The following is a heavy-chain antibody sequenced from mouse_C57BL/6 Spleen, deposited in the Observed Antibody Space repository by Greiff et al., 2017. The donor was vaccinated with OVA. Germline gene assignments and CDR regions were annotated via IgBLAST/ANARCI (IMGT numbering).Heavy chain of an antibody. J-gene: IGHJ4*01. D-gene: IGHD2-1*01. Sequence: QVQLQQPGAELVKPGASVKMSCKDSGYTFTSYWITWVKQRPGQGLEWIGDIYPGSGSTNYNEKFKSKATLTVDTSSSTAYMQLSSLTSEDSAVYYCARGEGGNYGMDYWGQGTSVTVSS. CDR2: IYPGSGST. V-gene: IGHV1-55*01. CDR3: ARGEGGNYGMDY. CDR1: GYTFTSYW.